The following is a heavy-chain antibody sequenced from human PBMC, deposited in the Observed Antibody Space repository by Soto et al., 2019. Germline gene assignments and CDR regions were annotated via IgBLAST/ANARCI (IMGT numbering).Heavy chain of an antibody. CDR3: ARERFPTYYDFWSGYPIDY. CDR1: RDPFSINSAA. Sequence: PSKPLSITCFVSRDPFSINSAACTWIRQSPSRVLEWLGRTYYRSKWYNDYAVSVKSRITINPDTSKNQFSLQLNSVTPEDTAVYYCARERFPTYYDFWSGYPIDYWGQGTLVTVSS. D-gene: IGHD3-3*01. J-gene: IGHJ4*02. CDR2: TYYRSKWYN. V-gene: IGHV6-1*01.